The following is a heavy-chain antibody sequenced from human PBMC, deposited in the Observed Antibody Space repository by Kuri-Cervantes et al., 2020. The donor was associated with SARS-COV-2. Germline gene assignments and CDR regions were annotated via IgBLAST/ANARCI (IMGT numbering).Heavy chain of an antibody. V-gene: IGHV3-30-3*01. Sequence: GGSLRLSCAASGFTFSSYAMHWVRQAPGKGLEWVAVISYDGSNKYYADSVKGRFTISRDNARKSVFLQMNSLRAEDTAIYYCARDLRLGNSLDHWGQGTLVTVSS. J-gene: IGHJ5*02. CDR1: GFTFSSYA. D-gene: IGHD6-19*01. CDR3: ARDLRLGNSLDH. CDR2: ISYDGSNK.